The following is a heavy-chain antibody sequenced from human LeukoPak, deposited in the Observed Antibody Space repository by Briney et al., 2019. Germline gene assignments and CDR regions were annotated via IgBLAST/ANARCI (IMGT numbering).Heavy chain of an antibody. D-gene: IGHD1-26*01. CDR3: LRTEWDGRDP. V-gene: IGHV1-8*01. J-gene: IGHJ5*02. Sequence: ASVKVSCKASGYIFTTFDFRWLRQAPGQGLEWMGWMSPNTGNTGYAQKFQGRVTMTRDTSISTAYMELSSLTLEDTAVYYCLRTEWDGRDPWGQGTLVTVSS. CDR2: MSPNTGNT. CDR1: GYIFTTFD.